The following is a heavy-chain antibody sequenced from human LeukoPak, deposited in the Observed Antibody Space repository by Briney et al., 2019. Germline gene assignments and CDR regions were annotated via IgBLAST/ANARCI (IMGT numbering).Heavy chain of an antibody. CDR2: IVVGSGNT. Sequence: ASVKVSCKASGFTFTSSAMQWVRQARGQRLEWIGWIVVGSGNTNHAQKFQERVTITRDMSTSTAYMELSSLRSEDTAVYYCAADRLFDVVVAPPQFDYWGQGTLVTVSS. CDR1: GFTFTSSA. CDR3: AADRLFDVVVAPPQFDY. V-gene: IGHV1-58*02. D-gene: IGHD2-2*01. J-gene: IGHJ4*02.